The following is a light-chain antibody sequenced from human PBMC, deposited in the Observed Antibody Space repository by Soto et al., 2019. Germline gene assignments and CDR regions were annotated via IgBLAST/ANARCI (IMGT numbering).Light chain of an antibody. CDR2: DVS. J-gene: IGLJ1*01. V-gene: IGLV2-14*01. Sequence: QSALTQPASVSGSPGQSITISCTGTSSDVGGYNYVSCYQQHPGKAPKLMIYDVSNRPSGVSNRFSGSKSGNTAPLTISGLQAEDEADYYCSSYTSSSTLYVFGTGTKLTVL. CDR3: SSYTSSSTLYV. CDR1: SSDVGGYNY.